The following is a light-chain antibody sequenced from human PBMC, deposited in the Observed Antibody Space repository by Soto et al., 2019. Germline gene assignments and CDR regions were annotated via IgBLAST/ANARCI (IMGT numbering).Light chain of an antibody. Sequence: DIQMTQSPSSVSAFVGDRVTITCRASQGISRSLAWYQQKSGEAPKLLIYAASNLQSGVPSRFSGSGSGTDFTLTITRLQPEDFGVYFCQQYKDWPTTFGQGTKVEIK. CDR2: AAS. CDR3: QQYKDWPTT. V-gene: IGKV1-12*01. J-gene: IGKJ1*01. CDR1: QGISRS.